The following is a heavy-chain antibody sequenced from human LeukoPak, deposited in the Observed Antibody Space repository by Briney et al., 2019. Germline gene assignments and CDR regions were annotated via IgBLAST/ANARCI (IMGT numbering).Heavy chain of an antibody. Sequence: SETLSLTCTVSGDSISGTYYWTWIRQPPGKGLEWISYIYHTGTTDSNPSLKSRVTLSLDTSKNQFSLKMTSVTAADTAVYYCARRWVYDKRAFDAWGQGTTVIVSS. CDR1: GDSISGTYY. D-gene: IGHD3-16*01. V-gene: IGHV4-59*08. CDR2: IYHTGTT. J-gene: IGHJ3*01. CDR3: ARRWVYDKRAFDA.